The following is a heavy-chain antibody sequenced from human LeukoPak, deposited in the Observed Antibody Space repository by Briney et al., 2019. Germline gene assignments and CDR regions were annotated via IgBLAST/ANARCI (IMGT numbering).Heavy chain of an antibody. D-gene: IGHD2-2*01. CDR3: ARVVVPAALDAFDI. J-gene: IGHJ3*02. Sequence: GASVKVSFKASGGTFTSYAISWVRQAPGKGRDWMGGIIPIFGTANYAQKFQGRVTITADESTSTAYMELSSLRSEDTAVYYCARVVVPAALDAFDIWGQGTMVTVSS. CDR2: IIPIFGTA. V-gene: IGHV1-69*13. CDR1: GGTFTSYA.